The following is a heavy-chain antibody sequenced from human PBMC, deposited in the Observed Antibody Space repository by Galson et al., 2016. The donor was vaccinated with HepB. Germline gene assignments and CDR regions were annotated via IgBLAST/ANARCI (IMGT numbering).Heavy chain of an antibody. J-gene: IGHJ4*02. V-gene: IGHV3-23*01. CDR2: IVIGGST. CDR3: ARGGNYGYT. CDR1: GFTFNSYA. D-gene: IGHD1-26*01. Sequence: SLRLSCAASGFTFNSYAMTWVRQGPGKGLEWVSTIVIGGSTHYTESVKGRFTISRDNSKSTVYLQMISLRAEDTAVYYCARGGNYGYTWGLGTLVTVSS.